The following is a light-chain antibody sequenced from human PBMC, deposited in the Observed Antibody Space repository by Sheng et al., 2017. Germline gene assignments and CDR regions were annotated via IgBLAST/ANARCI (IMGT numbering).Light chain of an antibody. CDR2: WAS. V-gene: IGKV4-1*01. CDR1: QSLLSGSNNKNY. Sequence: DIVLTQSPDSLAVSLGERATINCKSSQSLLSGSNNKNYLAWYQQKPGQPPRLLLYWASTRESGVPDRFRGSGSGTDFTLTISSVQAEDVAFYYCQQHHRRPLFGQGTRLEI. CDR3: QQHHRRPL. J-gene: IGKJ5*01.